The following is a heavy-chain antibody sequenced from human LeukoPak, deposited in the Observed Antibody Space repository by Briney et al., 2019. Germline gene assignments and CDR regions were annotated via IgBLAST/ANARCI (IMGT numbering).Heavy chain of an antibody. CDR3: AKGLKLRYFDWLAGYYFDY. CDR2: ISGSGGST. J-gene: IGHJ4*02. CDR1: GFTFSSYG. Sequence: PGGSLRLSCAASGFTFSSYGMSWVRQAPGKGLEWVSAISGSGGSTYYADSVKGRFTISRDNSKNTLYLQMNSLRAEDTAVYYCAKGLKLRYFDWLAGYYFDYWGQGTLVTVSS. D-gene: IGHD3-9*01. V-gene: IGHV3-23*01.